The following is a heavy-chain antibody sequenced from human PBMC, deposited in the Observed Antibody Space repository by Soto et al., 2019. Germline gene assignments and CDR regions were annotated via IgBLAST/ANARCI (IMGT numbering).Heavy chain of an antibody. D-gene: IGHD3-3*01. V-gene: IGHV3-23*01. CDR3: AKKFGAIFGVVIIAVNSFDY. Sequence: GGSLRLSCAASGFTFSSYAMSWVRQAPGKGLEWVSAISGSGGSTYYADSVKGRFTISRDNSKNTLYLQMNSLRAEDTAVYYCAKKFGAIFGVVIIAVNSFDYWGQGTLVTVSS. CDR2: ISGSGGST. J-gene: IGHJ4*02. CDR1: GFTFSSYA.